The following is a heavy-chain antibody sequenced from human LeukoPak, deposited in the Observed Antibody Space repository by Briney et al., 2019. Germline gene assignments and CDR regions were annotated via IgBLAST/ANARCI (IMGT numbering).Heavy chain of an antibody. V-gene: IGHV1-2*02. D-gene: IGHD3-3*02. J-gene: IGHJ4*02. CDR2: INPNSGGT. Sequence: ASVKVSCKASGYTFTGYYMHWVRQAPGQGLEWMGWINPNSGGTNYAQKFQGRVTMTRHTSISTAYMELSRQRSGDTAVYYCARDSAVRHFWSGYYGYWGQGTLVTVSS. CDR1: GYTFTGYY. CDR3: ARDSAVRHFWSGYYGY.